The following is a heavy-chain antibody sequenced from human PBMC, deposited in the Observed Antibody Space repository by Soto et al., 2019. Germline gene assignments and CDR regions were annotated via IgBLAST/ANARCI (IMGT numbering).Heavy chain of an antibody. CDR1: GGTFSSYA. V-gene: IGHV1-69*12. Sequence: QVQLVQSGAEVKKPGSSVKVSCKASGGTFSSYAISWVRQAPGQGLEWMGGIIPIFGTANYAQKFQGRVTITADESTSTAYMELSSLRSEDTAAYYCARDAPQYWDIVVVVAATTYGMDVWGQGTTVTVSS. D-gene: IGHD2-15*01. J-gene: IGHJ6*02. CDR3: ARDAPQYWDIVVVVAATTYGMDV. CDR2: IIPIFGTA.